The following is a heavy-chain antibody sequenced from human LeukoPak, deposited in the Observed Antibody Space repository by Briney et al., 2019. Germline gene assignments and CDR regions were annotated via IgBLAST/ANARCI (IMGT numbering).Heavy chain of an antibody. D-gene: IGHD2-15*01. CDR2: MNPNSDNT. CDR1: GYTFTSYD. CDR3: ARGLGYCSGGSCYSGH. V-gene: IGHV1-8*01. J-gene: IGHJ4*02. Sequence: ASVKVSCKASGYTFTSYDINWVRQATGQGLEWMGWMNPNSDNTGYAQKFQGRVTMTRNTSISTAYMELSSLRSEDTAVYYCARGLGYCSGGSCYSGHWGQGTLVTVSS.